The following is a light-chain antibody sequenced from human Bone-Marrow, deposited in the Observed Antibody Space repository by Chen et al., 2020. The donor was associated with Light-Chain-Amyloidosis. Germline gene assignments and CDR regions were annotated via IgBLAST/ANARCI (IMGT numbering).Light chain of an antibody. CDR1: NIGSTS. CDR2: DDS. J-gene: IGLJ3*02. Sequence: SYVLTQPSSVSVAPVQTATIACVGNNIGSTSVHWYQQTPGQAPLLVVYDDSDRPSGIPERLSGSNSGNTATLTISRVEAGDEAAYYCQVWDRSSDRPVFGGGTKLTVL. CDR3: QVWDRSSDRPV. V-gene: IGLV3-21*02.